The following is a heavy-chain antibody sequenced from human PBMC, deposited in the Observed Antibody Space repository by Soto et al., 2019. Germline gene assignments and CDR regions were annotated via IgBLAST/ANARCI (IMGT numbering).Heavy chain of an antibody. V-gene: IGHV3-23*01. J-gene: IGHJ4*02. Sequence: EVQLLESGGGLVQPGGSLRLSCAASGFTFNNYAMTWVRQAPGKGLAWVSAISGGGDTTSYADSVKGRFTVSRDGSKNTLYLQMSSLRAEDPALYYCAKGRGGSGSLTPRVDSWGQGTLVTVSS. CDR3: AKGRGGSGSLTPRVDS. D-gene: IGHD3-10*01. CDR1: GFTFNNYA. CDR2: ISGGGDTT.